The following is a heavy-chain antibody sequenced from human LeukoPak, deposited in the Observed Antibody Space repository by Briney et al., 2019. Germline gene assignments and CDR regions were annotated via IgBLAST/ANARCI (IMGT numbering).Heavy chain of an antibody. CDR2: IIPIFGTA. CDR3: ARGSNYYDSSGYYYHWFDP. Sequence: ASVKVSCKASGGTFSSYAIGWVRQAPGQGLEWMGGIIPIFGTANYAQKFQGRVTITADESTSTAYMELSSLRSEDTAVYYCARGSNYYDSSGYYYHWFDPWGQGTLVTVSS. V-gene: IGHV1-69*13. J-gene: IGHJ5*02. D-gene: IGHD3-22*01. CDR1: GGTFSSYA.